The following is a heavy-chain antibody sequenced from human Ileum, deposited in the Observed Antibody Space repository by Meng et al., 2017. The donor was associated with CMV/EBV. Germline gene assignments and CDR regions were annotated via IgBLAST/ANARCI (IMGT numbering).Heavy chain of an antibody. CDR1: GESVSSGGHY. CDR2: IYYGGNT. Sequence: SETLSPTCTVSGESVSSGGHYWSWVRQHPGKGLEWIGYIYYGGNTNYTPSLKTLVTISVDTSENHFSLKLNSMTAADAAVYSCVSFYRHFESASDYWGQGTLVTVSS. J-gene: IGHJ4*02. V-gene: IGHV4-31*01. D-gene: IGHD3-9*01. CDR3: VSFYRHFESASDY.